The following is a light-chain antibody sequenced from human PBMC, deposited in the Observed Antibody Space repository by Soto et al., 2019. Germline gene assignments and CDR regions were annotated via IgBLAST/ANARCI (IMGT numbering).Light chain of an antibody. J-gene: IGLJ1*01. Sequence: QSVLTQPASVSGPPGQSITITCTGTSSDIGGYKYVSWYQQHPGKAPKLMIYDVSNRPSGVSNRFSGSKSGNTASLIISGLHTEDEADYYCSSYTSSSTLVFGTGTKLTVL. CDR2: DVS. V-gene: IGLV2-14*01. CDR1: SSDIGGYKY. CDR3: SSYTSSSTLV.